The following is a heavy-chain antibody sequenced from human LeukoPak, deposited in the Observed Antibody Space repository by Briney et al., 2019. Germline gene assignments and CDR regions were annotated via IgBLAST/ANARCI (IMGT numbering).Heavy chain of an antibody. D-gene: IGHD3-22*01. Sequence: ASVKVSCKASGYTFTGYYMHWVRQAPGQGLEWMGWINPNSGGTNYAQKSQGRVTMTRDTSISTAYMELSRLRSDDTAVYYCASIGPYYYDSSGSLDAFDIWGQGTMVTVSS. CDR2: INPNSGGT. J-gene: IGHJ3*02. V-gene: IGHV1-2*02. CDR1: GYTFTGYY. CDR3: ASIGPYYYDSSGSLDAFDI.